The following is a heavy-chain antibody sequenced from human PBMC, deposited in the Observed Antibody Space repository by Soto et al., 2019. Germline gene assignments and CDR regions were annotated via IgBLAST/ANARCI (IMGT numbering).Heavy chain of an antibody. V-gene: IGHV1-46*04. CDR2: IDPSTGTS. CDR3: ARLSRITIIVN. Sequence: QVRLVQSGAEVKSPGTSVKVSCQTSGYTFADYSIHWVRQAPGQGLEYMGNIDPSTGTSDSAQTLQGRISMTTNASTRTVYMELNNLRSADTAVYYCARLSRITIIVNWGQGTLVTVSS. D-gene: IGHD3-10*01. CDR1: GYTFADYS. J-gene: IGHJ4*02.